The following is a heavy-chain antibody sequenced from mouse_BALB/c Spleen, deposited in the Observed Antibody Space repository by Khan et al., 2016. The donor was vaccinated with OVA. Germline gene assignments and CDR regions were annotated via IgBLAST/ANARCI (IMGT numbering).Heavy chain of an antibody. D-gene: IGHD2-14*01. Sequence: QVQLKQSGAELARPGASVKMSCNSSGYTFTSYTMHWVKQRPGQGLEWIGYINPSNDYTNYIQNFKDKAALTVDKSSSTAYMQLSSLTSEDSAFYSCVREGAYHRSDGGFAFWGQGTLVTVSA. J-gene: IGHJ3*01. V-gene: IGHV1-4*01. CDR2: INPSNDYT. CDR3: VREGAYHRSDGGFAF. CDR1: GYTFTSYT.